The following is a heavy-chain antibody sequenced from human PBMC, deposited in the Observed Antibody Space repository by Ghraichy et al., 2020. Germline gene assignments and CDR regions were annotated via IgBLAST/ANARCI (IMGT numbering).Heavy chain of an antibody. V-gene: IGHV3-23*01. J-gene: IGHJ4*02. CDR1: GSTFAKFA. CDR3: VKARGLTTYDS. D-gene: IGHD3-16*01. CDR2: VSNSGIAT. Sequence: GGSLRLSCADSGSTFAKFAMSWVRQAPGKGLEWLSTVSNSGIATYYADPVKGRFTISRDNSKNTLYLQMSSLRADDTAVYYCVKARGLTTYDSWGQGTLVIVSS.